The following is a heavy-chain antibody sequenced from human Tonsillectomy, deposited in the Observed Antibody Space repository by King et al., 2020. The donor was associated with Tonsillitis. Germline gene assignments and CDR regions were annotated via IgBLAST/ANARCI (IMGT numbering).Heavy chain of an antibody. CDR3: ARVGYNWNSDGFEV. CDR1: GDSVSSNSAS. Sequence: VQLQQSGPGLVKPSQTLSLTCAISGDSVSSNSASWNWIRQSPSRGLEWLGRTYYRSKWYNHYAASVKSRIIINSDTSKNQYSLQLNSVTPEDTAVYYCARVGYNWNSDGFEVWGQGTMVTVSS. J-gene: IGHJ3*01. V-gene: IGHV6-1*01. CDR2: TYYRSKWYN. D-gene: IGHD1-7*01.